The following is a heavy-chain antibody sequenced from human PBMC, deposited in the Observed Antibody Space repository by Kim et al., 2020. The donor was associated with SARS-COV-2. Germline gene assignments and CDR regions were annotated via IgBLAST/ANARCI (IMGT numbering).Heavy chain of an antibody. J-gene: IGHJ4*02. D-gene: IGHD6-13*01. CDR3: ASLGYSFDY. V-gene: IGHV1-3*01. Sequence: GKTKYSQKFQGRVTITRDTSASTAYMELSSLRSEDTAVYYCASLGYSFDYWGQGTLVTVSS. CDR2: GKT.